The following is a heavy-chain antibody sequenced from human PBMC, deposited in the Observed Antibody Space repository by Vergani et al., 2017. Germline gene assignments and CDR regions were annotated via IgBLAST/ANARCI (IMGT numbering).Heavy chain of an antibody. J-gene: IGHJ6*02. CDR2: IYSGGST. V-gene: IGHV3-66*01. CDR3: ASAPAYYYYGMDV. CDR1: GFTVSSNY. Sequence: EVQLVESGGGLVQPGGSLRLSCAASGFTVSSNYMSWVRQAPGKGLEWVSVIYSGGSTYYADSVKGRFTISRDNSKNTLYLQMNSLRAEDTAVYYCASAPAYYYYGMDVWGQGTTVTVSS.